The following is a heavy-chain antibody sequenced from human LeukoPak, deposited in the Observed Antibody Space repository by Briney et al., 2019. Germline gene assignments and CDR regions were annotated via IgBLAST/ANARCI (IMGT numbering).Heavy chain of an antibody. D-gene: IGHD4-11*01. V-gene: IGHV3-74*01. CDR3: TKDRTTITLFEL. CDR1: GFSISSYW. Sequence: GGSLRLSCAASGFSISSYWMHWVRQVPGKGLVWVSRISPDGSTTGYADSVKGRFTASRDNARNTLYLQINSLRAEDSAVYYCTKDRTTITLFELWGQGTLVTVSS. CDR2: ISPDGSTT. J-gene: IGHJ4*02.